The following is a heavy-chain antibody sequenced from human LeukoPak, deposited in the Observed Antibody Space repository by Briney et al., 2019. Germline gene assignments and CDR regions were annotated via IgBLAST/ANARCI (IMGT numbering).Heavy chain of an antibody. J-gene: IGHJ4*02. CDR2: IRNDGNKK. D-gene: IGHD2-8*01. CDR3: VKVDA. CDR1: GFSFSTSG. Sequence: GGSLRLSCVASGFSFSTSGMHWVRQSPGKGLDWVAFIRNDGNKKNYAESVKGRFTISRDNSRNTLYLQMDSLSAEDTAVYYCVKVDAWGQGTLVTVSS. V-gene: IGHV3-30*02.